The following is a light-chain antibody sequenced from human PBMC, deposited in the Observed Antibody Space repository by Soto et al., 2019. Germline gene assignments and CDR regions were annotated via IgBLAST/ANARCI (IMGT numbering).Light chain of an antibody. Sequence: DMKFIESLTCLSVSAVVRVNITCLASQGINTFLAWYQQKAGKAPKLLIYAASTLQSGAPSRFIGSGSGTDYTLTISSLQSEDFATYYCQQLNSYPSNVGQGTKRDIK. CDR2: AAS. CDR1: QGINTF. CDR3: QQLNSYPSN. V-gene: IGKV1-9*01. J-gene: IGKJ5*01.